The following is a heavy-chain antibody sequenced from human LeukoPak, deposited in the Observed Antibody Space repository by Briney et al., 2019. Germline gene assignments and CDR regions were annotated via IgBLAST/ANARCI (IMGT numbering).Heavy chain of an antibody. CDR2: IYYSGST. CDR1: GGSISSGGYY. D-gene: IGHD3-9*01. V-gene: IGHV4-31*03. Sequence: PSETLSLTCTVSGGSISSGGYYWSWIRQHPGKGLEWIGYIYYSGSTYYNPSLKSRVTISVDTSKNQFSLKLSSVTAADTAVYYCARGVRYDILTGSLDYWGQGTLVTVSS. CDR3: ARGVRYDILTGSLDY. J-gene: IGHJ4*02.